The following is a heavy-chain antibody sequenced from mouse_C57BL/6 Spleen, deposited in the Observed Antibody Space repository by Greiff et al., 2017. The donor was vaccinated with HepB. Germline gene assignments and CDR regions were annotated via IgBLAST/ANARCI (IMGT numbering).Heavy chain of an antibody. CDR3: ARGGYGYDGYYAMDY. V-gene: IGHV5-15*01. D-gene: IGHD2-2*01. CDR1: GFTFSDYG. CDR2: ISNLAYSI. J-gene: IGHJ4*01. Sequence: EVQLVESGGGLVQPGGSLKLSCAASGFTFSDYGMAWVRQAPRKGPEWVAFISNLAYSIYYADTVTGRFTISRENDKNTLYLEMSSLRSEDTAMYYCARGGYGYDGYYAMDYWGQGTSVTVSS.